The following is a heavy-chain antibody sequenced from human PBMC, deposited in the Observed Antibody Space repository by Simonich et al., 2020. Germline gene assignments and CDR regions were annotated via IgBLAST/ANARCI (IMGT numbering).Heavy chain of an antibody. J-gene: IGHJ6*02. CDR2: INHSGSN. Sequence: QVQLQQWGAGLLKPSETLSLTCAVYGGSFSGYYWSWIRQPPGKGLEWIGEINHSGSNNYNPPLKSRVNISGDTSKNQFSLKLSSVTAADTAVYYCARHTVKSIAATNYYYGMDVWGQGTTVTVSS. CDR3: ARHTVKSIAATNYYYGMDV. CDR1: GGSFSGYY. D-gene: IGHD6-13*01. V-gene: IGHV4-34*01.